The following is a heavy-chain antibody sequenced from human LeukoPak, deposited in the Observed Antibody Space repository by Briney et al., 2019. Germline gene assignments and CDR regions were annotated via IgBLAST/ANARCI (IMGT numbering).Heavy chain of an antibody. J-gene: IGHJ1*01. CDR1: GFSLSTSGVG. CDR2: IYWDDDK. CDR3: AHAGGVVGEGDFQH. V-gene: IGHV2-5*02. D-gene: IGHD1-26*01. Sequence: VSGPTLVNPTQTLTLTCTFSGFSLSTSGVGVGWIRQPPGKALEWLALIYWDDDKRYSPSLKSRLTITKDTSKNQVVLTMTNVDPVDTATYYCAHAGGVVGEGDFQHWGQGTLVTVSS.